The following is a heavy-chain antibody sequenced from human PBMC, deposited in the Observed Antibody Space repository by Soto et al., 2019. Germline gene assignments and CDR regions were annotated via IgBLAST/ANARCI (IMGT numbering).Heavy chain of an antibody. CDR1: GGSISSGGYS. CDR2: IYHSGST. V-gene: IGHV4-30-2*01. D-gene: IGHD6-13*01. J-gene: IGHJ6*02. CDR3: ARAIRSGDSSRLSGMDV. Sequence: SETLSLTCAVSGGSISSGGYSWSWIRQPPGKGLEWIGYIYHSGSTYYNPSLKSRVTISVDRSKNQFSLKLSSVTAADTAVYYCARAIRSGDSSRLSGMDVWGQGTTVTVSS.